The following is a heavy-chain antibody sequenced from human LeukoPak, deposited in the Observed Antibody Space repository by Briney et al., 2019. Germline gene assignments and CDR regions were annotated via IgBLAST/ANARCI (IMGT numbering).Heavy chain of an antibody. CDR2: IFYSGNT. Sequence: SETLSLTCTVSGGSISSHYWSWIRQPPGKGLEWIGYIFYSGNTKYNPSLKSRVTISIDTSKTQFSLKLSSVTAADTAVYYCARGRYSSSWYYWGQGALVTVSS. CDR3: ARGRYSSSWYY. CDR1: GGSISSHY. V-gene: IGHV4-59*11. D-gene: IGHD6-13*01. J-gene: IGHJ4*02.